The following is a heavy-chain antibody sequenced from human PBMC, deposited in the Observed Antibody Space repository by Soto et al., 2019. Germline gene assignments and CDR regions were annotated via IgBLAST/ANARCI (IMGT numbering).Heavy chain of an antibody. V-gene: IGHV1-18*01. D-gene: IGHD6-19*01. CDR3: ARAQQWLAVEYFDY. Sequence: GASVEVSCKASGYTFTSYGSSWVRQAPGQGLEWMGWISAYNGNTNYAQKLQGRVTMTTDTSTSTAYMELRSLRSDDTAVYYCARAQQWLAVEYFDYWGQGTLVTVSS. CDR1: GYTFTSYG. J-gene: IGHJ4*02. CDR2: ISAYNGNT.